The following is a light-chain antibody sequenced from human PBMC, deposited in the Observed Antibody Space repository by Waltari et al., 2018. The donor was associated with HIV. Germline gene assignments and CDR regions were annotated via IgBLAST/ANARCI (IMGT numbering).Light chain of an antibody. CDR1: NSNIGSTSD. J-gene: IGLJ3*02. CDR2: ANN. V-gene: IGLV1-40*01. Sequence: QSVLTQPPSVSGAPGQRVTIPCTGRNSNIGSTSDVHWYQPLPGKAPKLLIYANNNRPSGVPDRFSGSKSGASASLAITGLQAEDEADYSCQSYDSRLSAWVFGGGTKVTVL. CDR3: QSYDSRLSAWV.